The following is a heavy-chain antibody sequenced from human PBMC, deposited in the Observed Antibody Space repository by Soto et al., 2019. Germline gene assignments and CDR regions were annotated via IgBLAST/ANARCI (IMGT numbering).Heavy chain of an antibody. J-gene: IGHJ6*02. V-gene: IGHV4-59*08. CDR1: GGSISSYY. D-gene: IGHD6-13*01. CDR2: IYYSGST. CDR3: ARLPNSSWYSYYYYGMDV. Sequence: PSETLSLTCTVSGGSISSYYWSWIRQPPGKGLEWIGYIYYSGSTNYNPSLKSRVTISVDTSKNQFSLKLSSVTAADTAVYYCARLPNSSWYSYYYYGMDVWGQGTTVTVSS.